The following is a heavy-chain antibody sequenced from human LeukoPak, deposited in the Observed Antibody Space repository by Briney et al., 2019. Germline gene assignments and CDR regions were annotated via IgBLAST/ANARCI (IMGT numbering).Heavy chain of an antibody. CDR2: ISSSSSYI. J-gene: IGHJ3*02. CDR3: AREETYLHDAFDI. Sequence: PGGSLKLSCAASGFTFSSYEMNWVRQAPGKGLEWVSSISSSSSYIYYADSVKGRFTISRDNAKNSLYLQMNSLRAEDTAVYYCAREETYLHDAFDIWGQGTMVTVSS. D-gene: IGHD2-2*01. CDR1: GFTFSSYE. V-gene: IGHV3-21*01.